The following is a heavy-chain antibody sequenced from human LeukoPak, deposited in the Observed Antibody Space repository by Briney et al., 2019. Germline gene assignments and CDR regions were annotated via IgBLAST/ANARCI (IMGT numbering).Heavy chain of an antibody. D-gene: IGHD1-1*01. CDR3: ARGSQSTWGFFAY. CDR1: GFTFSNYG. Sequence: GGSLRLSCAASGFTFSNYGMHWVRQAPGKGLQWVAVIWYDGSNEYYTRSMKGRFTISRDNAHNTLYLQMKSLRAEDTAVYYCARGSQSTWGFFAYWGQGSRVTVSS. J-gene: IGHJ4*02. CDR2: IWYDGSNE. V-gene: IGHV3-33*01.